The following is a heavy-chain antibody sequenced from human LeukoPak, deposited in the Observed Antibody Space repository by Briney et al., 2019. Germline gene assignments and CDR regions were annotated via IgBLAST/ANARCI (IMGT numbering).Heavy chain of an antibody. Sequence: GGPLRLSCAASGFTFSSCRVRWLRKARGEGGEWVANKKQDGSDKYYVDSVKARFTISRDNNKSSLYLHMSSLRTEDTALYYCAIDSRLRRTTNYYSYFYMDVWGKGTTVTVSS. CDR2: KKQDGSDK. J-gene: IGHJ6*03. CDR3: AIDSRLRRTTNYYSYFYMDV. D-gene: IGHD5-12*01. CDR1: GFTFSSCR. V-gene: IGHV3-7*03.